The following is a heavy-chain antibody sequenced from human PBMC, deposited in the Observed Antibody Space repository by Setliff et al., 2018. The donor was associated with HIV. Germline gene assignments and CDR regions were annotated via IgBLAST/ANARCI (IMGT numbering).Heavy chain of an antibody. V-gene: IGHV3-30*02. CDR1: GFTFSSYG. Sequence: PGGSLRLSCAASGFTFSSYGMHWVRQAPGKGLEWVAFIRYDGSNKYYAGSVRGRFTISRDNSKNTLYLQMDSLRAEDTAVYFCARGVGSNYFDYWGQGTLVTVSS. CDR2: IRYDGSNK. J-gene: IGHJ4*02. D-gene: IGHD1-26*01. CDR3: ARGVGSNYFDY.